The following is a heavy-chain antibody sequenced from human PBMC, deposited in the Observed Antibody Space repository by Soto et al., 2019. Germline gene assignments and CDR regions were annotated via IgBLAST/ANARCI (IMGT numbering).Heavy chain of an antibody. J-gene: IGHJ6*02. Sequence: GGSLRLSCAASGFTFSNYAMSWVRQAPGKGLEWVSGIGGSGSNTYYADSVKGRFTISRDNSKNTLFLQMNSLRAEDTAEYYCARVVRYFDTPYGMDVWGQGTTVTVSS. CDR2: IGGSGSNT. V-gene: IGHV3-23*01. CDR1: GFTFSNYA. CDR3: ARVVRYFDTPYGMDV. D-gene: IGHD3-9*01.